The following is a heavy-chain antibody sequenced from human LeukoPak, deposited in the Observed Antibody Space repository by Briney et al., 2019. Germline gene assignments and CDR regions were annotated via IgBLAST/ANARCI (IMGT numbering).Heavy chain of an antibody. J-gene: IGHJ4*02. D-gene: IGHD2-2*01. CDR1: GFTFSNYA. V-gene: IGHV3-21*01. CDR3: ARDPTADDY. CDR2: ITSVSSYK. Sequence: GGALRLSCKASGFTFSNYAMNWVRQAPGKGLEWVSSITSVSSYKYYADSVKGRFTISRDNAKNSLFLQMNSLRAEDTAIYYCARDPTADDYWGQGTLVTVSS.